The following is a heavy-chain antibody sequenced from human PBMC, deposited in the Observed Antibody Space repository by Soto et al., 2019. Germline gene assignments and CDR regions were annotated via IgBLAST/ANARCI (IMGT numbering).Heavy chain of an antibody. CDR3: ARVKSYDILTGYSTWFGP. D-gene: IGHD3-9*01. CDR1: GYTFTSYE. CDR2: MNPNSGNT. Sequence: ASVKVSCKASGYTFTSYEINWVRQATGQGLEWMGWMNPNSGNTGYAQNFQGRVTMTRNTSISTAYLELSSLRSEDTAVYFCARVKSYDILTGYSTWFGPWGQGTLVTVSS. J-gene: IGHJ5*02. V-gene: IGHV1-8*01.